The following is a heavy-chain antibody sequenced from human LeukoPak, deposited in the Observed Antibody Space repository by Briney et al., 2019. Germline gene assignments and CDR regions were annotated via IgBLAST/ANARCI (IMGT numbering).Heavy chain of an antibody. CDR3: AKGGQWLVAL. D-gene: IGHD6-19*01. CDR2: ISGDGNTM. Sequence: PGGSLRLSCAASGFTFDDYTMHWVRQPPGKGLEWVSLISGDGNTMHYADSVKGRFTISRDNSKNSLYLQMNSLRTEDTALYYCAKGGQWLVALWGQGTLVTVSS. J-gene: IGHJ4*02. V-gene: IGHV3-43*02. CDR1: GFTFDDYT.